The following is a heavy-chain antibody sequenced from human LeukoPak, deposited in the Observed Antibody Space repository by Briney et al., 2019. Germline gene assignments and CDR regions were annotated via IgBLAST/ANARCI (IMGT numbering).Heavy chain of an antibody. Sequence: SETLSLTCTVSGGSISSSSYNWGWIRQPPGKGLEWIGSIYYSGSTYYNPSLKSRVTISVDTSKNQFSLKLSSVTAADTAVYYCARMRPRLQLVPYYFDYWGQGTLVTVSS. CDR1: GGSISSSSYN. D-gene: IGHD5-24*01. V-gene: IGHV4-39*01. CDR3: ARMRPRLQLVPYYFDY. CDR2: IYYSGST. J-gene: IGHJ4*02.